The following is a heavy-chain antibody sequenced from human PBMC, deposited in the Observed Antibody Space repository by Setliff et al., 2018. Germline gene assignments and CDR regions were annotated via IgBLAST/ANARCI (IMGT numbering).Heavy chain of an antibody. D-gene: IGHD2-21*02. J-gene: IGHJ3*02. CDR3: AGGGRYCGGDCYQDDAFDI. Sequence: SETLSLTCEVSGGSFSDYYWSWIRQSPGKGLEWLGDFNRTRKIDYSPSLKSRLTISVDTSKKQFSLHLNSMTAADTAMYYCAGGGRYCGGDCYQDDAFDIWGQGTMVTVSS. CDR1: GGSFSDYY. CDR2: FNRTRKI. V-gene: IGHV4-34*01.